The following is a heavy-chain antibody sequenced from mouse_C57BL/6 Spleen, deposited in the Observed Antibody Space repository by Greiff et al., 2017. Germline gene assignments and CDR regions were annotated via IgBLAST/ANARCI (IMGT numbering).Heavy chain of an antibody. J-gene: IGHJ1*03. V-gene: IGHV8-8*01. CDR2: IWWDDDK. Sequence: QVTLKECGPGILQPSQTLSLTCSFSGFSLSTFGMGVGWIRQPSGKGLEWLAHIWWDDDKYYNPALKSRLTISKDTSKNQVFLKIANVDTADTATYYCARSNYYGSSYWYFDVWGTGTTVTVSS. CDR3: ARSNYYGSSYWYFDV. D-gene: IGHD1-1*01. CDR1: GFSLSTFGMG.